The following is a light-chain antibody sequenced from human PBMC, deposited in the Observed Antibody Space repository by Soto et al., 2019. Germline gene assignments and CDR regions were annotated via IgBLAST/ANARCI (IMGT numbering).Light chain of an antibody. J-gene: IGKJ4*01. V-gene: IGKV1-12*01. CDR2: AAS. CDR3: QQGGSFPLT. CDR1: QGIGSW. Sequence: DIQMTQSPSSVSASVGDRVTITCRASQGIGSWLAWFQQKPGEAPRLLIYAASSLHSGVPSRFSGSGAGSDFTLTITSLPPEDFATYYCQQGGSFPLTFGGGTKVEIK.